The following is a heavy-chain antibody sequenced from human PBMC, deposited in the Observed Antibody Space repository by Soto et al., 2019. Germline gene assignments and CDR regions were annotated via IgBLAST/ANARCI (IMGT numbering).Heavy chain of an antibody. CDR2: ISSSGSTI. V-gene: IGHV3-48*03. CDR1: GFTFSSYE. CDR3: ARDHKGGYYYYGMDV. Sequence: PGGSLRLSCAASGFTFSSYEMNWVRQAPGKGLEWVSYISSSGSTIYYADSVKGRFTISRDNAKNSLYLQMNSLRVEDTAVYYCARDHKGGYYYYGMDVWGQGTTVTVSS. J-gene: IGHJ6*02.